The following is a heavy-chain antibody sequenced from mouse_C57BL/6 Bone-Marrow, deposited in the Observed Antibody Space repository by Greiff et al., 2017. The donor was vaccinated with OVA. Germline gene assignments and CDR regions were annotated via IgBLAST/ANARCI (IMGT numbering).Heavy chain of an antibody. CDR3: ARRHYDYYFDY. J-gene: IGHJ2*01. CDR2: INPYNGGT. D-gene: IGHD2-4*01. V-gene: IGHV1-19*01. Sequence: VQLQQSGPVLVKPGASVKMSCKASGYTFTDYYMNWVKQSHGKSLEWIGVINPYNGGTSYNQKFKGKATLTVDKSSSTAYMELNSLTSEDSAVYYCARRHYDYYFDYWGQGTTLTVSS. CDR1: GYTFTDYY.